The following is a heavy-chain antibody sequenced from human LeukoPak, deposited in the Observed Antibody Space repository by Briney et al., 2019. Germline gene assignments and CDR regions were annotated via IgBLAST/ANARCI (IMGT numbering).Heavy chain of an antibody. CDR1: GGSFSGYY. J-gene: IGHJ4*02. V-gene: IGHV4-34*01. D-gene: IGHD6-13*01. Sequence: SETLSLTCAVYGGSFSGYYWSWIRQPPGKGLEWIGEINHSGSTNYNPSLKSRVTISVDTSKNQFSLKLSSVTAADTAVYYCARGRPIAGAVLNLGYWGQGTLVTVSS. CDR3: ARGRPIAGAVLNLGY. CDR2: INHSGST.